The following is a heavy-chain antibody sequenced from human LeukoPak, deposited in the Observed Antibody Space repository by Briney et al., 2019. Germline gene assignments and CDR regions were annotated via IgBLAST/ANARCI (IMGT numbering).Heavy chain of an antibody. J-gene: IGHJ5*02. D-gene: IGHD3-10*01. Sequence: PGGSLRLSCTASGCTFSSYAMHWVRQAPGKGLEWMAVISYDGSNKYYADSVKGRFTISRDNSKNTPYLQMNSLRAEDTAVYYCAREAMVRGVTGNRWFDPWGQGTLVTVSS. CDR3: AREAMVRGVTGNRWFDP. CDR1: GCTFSSYA. V-gene: IGHV3-30*04. CDR2: ISYDGSNK.